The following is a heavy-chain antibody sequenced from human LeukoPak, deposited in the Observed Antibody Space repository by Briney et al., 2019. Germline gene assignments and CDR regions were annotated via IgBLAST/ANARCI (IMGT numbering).Heavy chain of an antibody. CDR1: GGTFSSYA. J-gene: IGHJ3*02. CDR3: ARVQRIVVVPAAIQGGDAFDI. V-gene: IGHV1-69*01. CDR2: IIPIFGTA. D-gene: IGHD2-2*02. Sequence: SVKVSCKASGGTFSSYAISWVRQAPGQGLEWMGGIIPIFGTANYAQKFQGRVTITADESTSTAYMELSSLRSEDTAVYYCARVQRIVVVPAAIQGGDAFDIWGQGTMVTVSS.